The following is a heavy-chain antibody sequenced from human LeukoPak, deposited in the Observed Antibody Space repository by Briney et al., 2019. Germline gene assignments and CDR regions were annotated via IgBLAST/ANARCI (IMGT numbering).Heavy chain of an antibody. D-gene: IGHD2-2*01. V-gene: IGHV3-30-3*01. CDR3: ARDGDCSSTSCYDLPHYYYYGMDV. Sequence: GGSLRLSCAASGFTFSSYAMHWVRQAPGKGLEWVAVISYDGSNKYYADSVKGRFTISRDNSKNTLYLQMNSLRAEDTAVYYCARDGDCSSTSCYDLPHYYYYGMDVWGQGTTVTVSS. CDR2: ISYDGSNK. CDR1: GFTFSSYA. J-gene: IGHJ6*02.